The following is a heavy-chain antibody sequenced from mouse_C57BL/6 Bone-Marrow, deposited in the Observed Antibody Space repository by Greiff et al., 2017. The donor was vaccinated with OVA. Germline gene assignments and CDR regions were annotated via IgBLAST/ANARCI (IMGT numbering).Heavy chain of an antibody. CDR2: IRSKSNNYAT. CDR1: GFSFNTYA. CDR3: VRHAANWDYFDY. V-gene: IGHV10-1*01. D-gene: IGHD4-1*01. Sequence: EVQLVESGGGLVQPKGSLKLSCAASGFSFNTYAMNWVRQAPGKGLEWVARIRSKSNNYATYYADSVKDRFTISRDDSESMLYLQMNNLKTEDTAMYYCVRHAANWDYFDYWGQGTTLTVSS. J-gene: IGHJ2*01.